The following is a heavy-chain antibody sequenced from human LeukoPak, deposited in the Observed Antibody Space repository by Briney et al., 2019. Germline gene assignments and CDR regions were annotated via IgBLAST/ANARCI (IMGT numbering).Heavy chain of an antibody. J-gene: IGHJ4*02. CDR2: INIGSGNT. CDR1: GYTFTSYA. D-gene: IGHD1-14*01. V-gene: IGHV1-3*04. CDR3: AREAFGTSRPSDY. Sequence: ASVKVSCKASGYTFTSYAMHWVRQAPGQSLEWMGWINIGSGNTKNSQTFQGRVTVTRDTSASTVYMELSSLRSEDTAVYYCAREAFGTSRPSDYWAQGPLVTVSS.